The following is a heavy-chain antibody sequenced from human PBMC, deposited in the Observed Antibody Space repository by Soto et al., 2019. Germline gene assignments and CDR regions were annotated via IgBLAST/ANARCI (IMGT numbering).Heavy chain of an antibody. J-gene: IGHJ4*02. CDR1: GYPITTYY. V-gene: IGHV1-2*02. D-gene: IGHD3-10*01. CDR2: IDPRSGGT. CDR3: ATDDYGIFPY. Sequence: ASVKVSCKVSGYPITTYYIHWVRQAPGQGLEWMGWIDPRSGGTVYEQKFQGRVTMTRDTSISTVYMDLSGLTSDDTALYYCATDDYGIFPYWGQGSLVTVSS.